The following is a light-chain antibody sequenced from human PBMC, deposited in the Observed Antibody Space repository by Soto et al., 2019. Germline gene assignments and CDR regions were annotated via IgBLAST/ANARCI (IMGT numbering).Light chain of an antibody. CDR2: DAS. J-gene: IGKJ5*01. CDR1: QGISNF. Sequence: DIQMTQSPSSLSASVGDRVTITCQASQGISNFLNWYQQKPGRVPKLLIYDASNLETGVPSRFSGSGSGTDFTLTISSLQPEDIATYYCQQYENLPITFGQGTRLEI. V-gene: IGKV1-33*01. CDR3: QQYENLPIT.